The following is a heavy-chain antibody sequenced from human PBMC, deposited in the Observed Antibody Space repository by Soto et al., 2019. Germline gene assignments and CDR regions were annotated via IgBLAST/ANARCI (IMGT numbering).Heavy chain of an antibody. D-gene: IGHD3-9*01. V-gene: IGHV3-23*01. CDR1: GFTFKSYA. Sequence: EVQLLESGGVLVQPGGSLRLSCEASGFTFKSYAMSWVRQAPGRGLEWVAAISDTGETTYDADSVRGRFSFSSDYSKNSLYLQMNSLIAENTDVYYCAKDKSDVLTGYYLSSFDYWGQGTLVTVSS. J-gene: IGHJ4*02. CDR3: AKDKSDVLTGYYLSSFDY. CDR2: ISDTGETT.